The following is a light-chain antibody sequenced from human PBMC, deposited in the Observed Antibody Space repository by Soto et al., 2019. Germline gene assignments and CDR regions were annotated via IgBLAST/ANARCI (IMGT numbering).Light chain of an antibody. V-gene: IGKV1-27*01. CDR2: AAS. CDR1: QDLSNY. CDR3: QHYNGAPWT. Sequence: DIQMTQSPSSLSASVGDRVTITCQASQDLSNYLAWYQQKPGKVPKLLIYAASTLHSGVPSRFSGSGSGTDFTLTISGLQPEDVANSYCQHYNGAPWTFGQGTKVEIE. J-gene: IGKJ1*01.